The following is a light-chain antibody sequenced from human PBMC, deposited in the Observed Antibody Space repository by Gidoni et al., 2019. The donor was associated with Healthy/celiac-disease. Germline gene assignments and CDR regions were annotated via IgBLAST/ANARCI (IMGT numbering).Light chain of an antibody. CDR1: SSDVGGYNY. Sequence: QSALTQPASVSGSPGQSITISCTGTSSDVGGYNYVSWYQQHPGKAAKLMIYEVSNRPSGVSNRFSGSKSGNTASLTISGLQAEDEADYYCSSYTSSSTLEDVVFGGGTKLTVL. CDR3: SSYTSSSTLEDVV. J-gene: IGLJ2*01. V-gene: IGLV2-14*01. CDR2: EVS.